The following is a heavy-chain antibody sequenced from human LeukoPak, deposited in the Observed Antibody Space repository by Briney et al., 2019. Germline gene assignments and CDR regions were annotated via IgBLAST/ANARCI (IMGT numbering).Heavy chain of an antibody. V-gene: IGHV3-23*01. J-gene: IGHJ6*03. Sequence: PGGSLRLSCAASGLTFSSYAMSWVRQAPGKGLEWVSAISGSGGSTYYADSVKGRFTISRDNAKNSLYLQMNSLRAEDTAVYYCARVPGRYYYYYMDVWGKGTTVTVSS. CDR3: ARVPGRYYYYYMDV. CDR2: ISGSGGST. CDR1: GLTFSSYA. D-gene: IGHD1-14*01.